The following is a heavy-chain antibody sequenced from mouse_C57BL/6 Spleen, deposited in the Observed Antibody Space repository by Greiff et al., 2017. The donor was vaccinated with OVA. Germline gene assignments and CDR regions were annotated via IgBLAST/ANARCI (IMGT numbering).Heavy chain of an antibody. V-gene: IGHV1-9*01. CDR3: AIDYDNQAWFAY. CDR2: ILPGSGST. Sequence: QVQLKQSGAELMKPGASVKLSCKATGYTFTGYWIEWVKQRPGHGLEWIGEILPGSGSTNDNEKFKGKATFTADTSSNTAYMQLSSLTTEDSAIYYCAIDYDNQAWFAYWGQGTLVTVSA. J-gene: IGHJ3*01. CDR1: GYTFTGYW. D-gene: IGHD2-4*01.